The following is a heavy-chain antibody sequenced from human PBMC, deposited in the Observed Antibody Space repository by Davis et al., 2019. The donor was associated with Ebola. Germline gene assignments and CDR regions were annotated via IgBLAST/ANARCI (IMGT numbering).Heavy chain of an antibody. J-gene: IGHJ6*04. D-gene: IGHD2-2*01. V-gene: IGHV3-74*01. CDR3: ARDDHCSSTSCFMYYYYGMDV. CDR1: GFTFSSYC. CDR2: INSDGSST. Sequence: HTSETLSLTCAASGFTFSSYCMHWVRQAPGKGLVWVSPINSDGSSTSYADSVKGRFTISRDNAKNTLYLQMNSLGAEDTAVYYCARDDHCSSTSCFMYYYYGMDVWGKGTTVTVYS.